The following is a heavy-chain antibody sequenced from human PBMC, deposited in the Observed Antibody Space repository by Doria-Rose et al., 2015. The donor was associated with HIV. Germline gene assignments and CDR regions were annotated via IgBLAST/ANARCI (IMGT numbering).Heavy chain of an antibody. D-gene: IGHD4-17*01. CDR1: GDSISSYY. Sequence: VQLQQSGPGLVRPSETLSLTCIVSGDSISSYYWSWIRQPPGKGLEWIGYIHYSGSTKYNPPLKSRRAISVDASKRRFPRRLASVTAADTAVYYCARGLDYGDISSFDSWGQGTLVSVSS. J-gene: IGHJ4*02. CDR2: IHYSGST. V-gene: IGHV4-59*01. CDR3: ARGLDYGDISSFDS.